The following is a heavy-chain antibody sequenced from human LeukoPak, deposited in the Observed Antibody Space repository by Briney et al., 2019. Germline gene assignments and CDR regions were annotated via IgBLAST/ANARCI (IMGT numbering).Heavy chain of an antibody. D-gene: IGHD6-19*01. CDR1: GFNFSNAY. Sequence: GGSLRLSCAASGFNFSNAYMTWVRQAPGKGLEWVGRIKSKTYGGTTDYAAPVKGRFTISRDDSKTVVFLQMNSLKTEDTAVYYCAKEKVAVAGTIDYWGQGTLVTVSS. J-gene: IGHJ4*02. V-gene: IGHV3-15*05. CDR2: IKSKTYGGTT. CDR3: AKEKVAVAGTIDY.